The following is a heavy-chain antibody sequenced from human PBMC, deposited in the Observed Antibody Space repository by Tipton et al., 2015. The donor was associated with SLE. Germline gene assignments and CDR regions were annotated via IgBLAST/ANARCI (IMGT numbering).Heavy chain of an antibody. Sequence: TLSLTCAVYGGSFSGYYWNWIRQPPGKGLEWIGEINHSGSTNYNPSLKSRVTISVDTSKNQFSLNVNSVTAADTAVYYCARQHSGGATDTWGQGTLVTVSS. CDR2: INHSGST. CDR3: ARQHSGGATDT. V-gene: IGHV4-34*01. J-gene: IGHJ5*02. CDR1: GGSFSGYY. D-gene: IGHD1-26*01.